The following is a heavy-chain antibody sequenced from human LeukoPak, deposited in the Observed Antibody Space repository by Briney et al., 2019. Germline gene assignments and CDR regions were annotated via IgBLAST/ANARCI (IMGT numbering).Heavy chain of an antibody. CDR2: IYYSGST. CDR3: AREGPGYCSSTSCLQGGGMDV. J-gene: IGHJ6*02. CDR1: GGSISSGGYY. V-gene: IGHV4-31*03. Sequence: SETLSLTCTVSGGSISSGGYYWSWIRQHPGKGLEWIGYIYYSGSTYYNPSLKSRVTISVDTSKNQFSLKLSSVTAADTAVYYCAREGPGYCSSTSCLQGGGMDVWGQGTTVTVSS. D-gene: IGHD2-2*01.